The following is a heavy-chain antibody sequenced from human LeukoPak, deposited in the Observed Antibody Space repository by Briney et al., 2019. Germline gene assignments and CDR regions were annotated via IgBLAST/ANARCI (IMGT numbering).Heavy chain of an antibody. CDR1: AFTFSTYW. CDR3: ASSASPGI. V-gene: IGHV3-21*01. CDR2: ISSSSSYI. D-gene: IGHD2-15*01. Sequence: GGSLRLSCAASAFTFSTYWMTWVRQAPGKGLEWVSSISSSSSYIYYADSVKGRFTISRDNAKNSLYLQMNSLRAEDTAVYYCASSASPGIRGQGTLVTVSS. J-gene: IGHJ4*02.